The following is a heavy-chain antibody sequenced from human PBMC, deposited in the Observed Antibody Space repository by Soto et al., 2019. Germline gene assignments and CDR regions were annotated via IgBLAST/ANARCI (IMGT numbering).Heavy chain of an antibody. D-gene: IGHD1-26*01. V-gene: IGHV3-23*01. CDR3: AKERATTTAFDY. Sequence: EVQLLESGGGLVQAGGSLRLSCAASGFTFSRDGMSWVRQAPGKGPEWVSFITDNGGSTYYADSVKGRFTISRDNTKNTLVLQMNSLRAEDTAVYYCAKERATTTAFDYWGQGALVTVSS. CDR1: GFTFSRDG. J-gene: IGHJ4*02. CDR2: ITDNGGST.